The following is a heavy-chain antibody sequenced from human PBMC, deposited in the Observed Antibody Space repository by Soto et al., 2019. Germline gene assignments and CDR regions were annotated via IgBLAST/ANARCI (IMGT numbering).Heavy chain of an antibody. CDR1: GYSFTSLD. V-gene: IGHV1-8*01. CDR3: ARDTGDGTFDF. D-gene: IGHD7-27*01. CDR2: MQPSTGRT. J-gene: IGHJ4*02. Sequence: ASVKVSCKASGYSFTSLDINWVRQTAGQGLEWMGWMQPSTGRTGYAQKFQGRVTMTRDTSINTAYMELTTLTSDDTAFYYCARDTGDGTFDFWGQGTLVTVSS.